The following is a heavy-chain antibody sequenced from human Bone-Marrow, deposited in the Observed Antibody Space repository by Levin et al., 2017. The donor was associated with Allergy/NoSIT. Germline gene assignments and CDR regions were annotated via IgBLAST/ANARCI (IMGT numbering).Heavy chain of an antibody. J-gene: IGHJ4*02. D-gene: IGHD6-19*01. Sequence: QPGGSLRLSCATSGFTFRSFAMAWVRQAPGKGLEWVSGINDWDSTAHYADSVKGRFTISRDNSQSTLYLHLNSLTADDTAVYYCARIAFSTASGWYYFDSWGQGTLVTVSA. CDR1: GFTFRSFA. CDR3: ARIAFSTASGWYYFDS. CDR2: INDWDSTA. V-gene: IGHV3-23*01.